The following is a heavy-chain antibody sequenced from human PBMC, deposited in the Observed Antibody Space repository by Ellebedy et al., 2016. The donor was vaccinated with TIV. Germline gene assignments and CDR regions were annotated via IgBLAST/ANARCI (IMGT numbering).Heavy chain of an antibody. Sequence: GGSLRLXXAVSGFTFSDYYMSWIRQAPGKGLEWVSYISNSGSTIYYAHSVKGRFTISMDNAKNSLYLQMNSLRAEDTAVYYCASYSGYQPPYYFDYWGQGTLVTVSS. V-gene: IGHV3-11*01. CDR1: GFTFSDYY. D-gene: IGHD5-12*01. J-gene: IGHJ4*02. CDR3: ASYSGYQPPYYFDY. CDR2: ISNSGSTI.